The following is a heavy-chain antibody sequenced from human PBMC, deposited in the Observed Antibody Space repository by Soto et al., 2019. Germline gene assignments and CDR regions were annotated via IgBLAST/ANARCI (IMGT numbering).Heavy chain of an antibody. CDR3: ARESGDWPLNWFDP. CDR2: ITSDGRSK. Sequence: LRLSCAASGFNFTNHWMHWVRQAPGKGLVWVSRITSDGRSKAYAESVKGRFAISRDNAKNTVYLQMNGLTVEDTAVYYCARESGDWPLNWFDPWGQGTLVTVSS. CDR1: GFNFTNHW. J-gene: IGHJ5*02. V-gene: IGHV3-74*01. D-gene: IGHD2-21*02.